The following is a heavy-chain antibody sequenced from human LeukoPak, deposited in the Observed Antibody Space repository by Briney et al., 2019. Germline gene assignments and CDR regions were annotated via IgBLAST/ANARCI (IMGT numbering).Heavy chain of an antibody. D-gene: IGHD2-8*01. J-gene: IGHJ2*01. Sequence: PSETLSHTCTVSGGSMTAGDYYWGWVRQPPGTGLQWIATSYQGASLKSRVTISLDTSKNQFSLRLTSVTAADTAVYYCAREGMVYAIFGPTDWYFDLWGRGTLVTVSS. V-gene: IGHV4-39*07. CDR3: AREGMVYAIFGPTDWYFDL. CDR1: GGSMTAGDYY. CDR2: S.